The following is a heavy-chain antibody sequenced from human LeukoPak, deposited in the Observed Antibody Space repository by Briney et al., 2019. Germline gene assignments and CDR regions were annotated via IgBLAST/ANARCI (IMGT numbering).Heavy chain of an antibody. J-gene: IGHJ4*01. Sequence: SSETLSLTCTVSGGSVSSGSYYCSWIRQPPGKGLEWIGYVHYSGSTNYNPSLKSRVTMSVDTSKNQFSLKLSSATAADTAFYYCARQYSSSWYYFDYWGHGTLVTVSS. D-gene: IGHD6-13*01. CDR3: ARQYSSSWYYFDY. CDR1: GGSVSSGSYY. V-gene: IGHV4-61*01. CDR2: VHYSGST.